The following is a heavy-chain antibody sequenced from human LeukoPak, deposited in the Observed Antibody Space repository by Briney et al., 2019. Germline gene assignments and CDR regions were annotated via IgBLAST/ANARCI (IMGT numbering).Heavy chain of an antibody. J-gene: IGHJ4*02. CDR1: GFTFSSYG. CDR2: ISYDGSNK. CDR3: ARGDTADY. Sequence: GGSLRLSCAASGFTFSSYGMHWVRQAPGKGLEWVAVISYDGSNKYYADSVKGRFTISRDNSKNTLYLQMNSLRAEDTAVYYCARGDTADYWGQGTLVTVSS. V-gene: IGHV3-30*03. D-gene: IGHD5-18*01.